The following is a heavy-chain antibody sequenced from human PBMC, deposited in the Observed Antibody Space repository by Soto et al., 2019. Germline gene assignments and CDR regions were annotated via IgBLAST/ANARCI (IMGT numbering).Heavy chain of an antibody. Sequence: AASVKVSCKASGYTFTSYGISWVGQAPGQGLEWMGWISAYNGNTNYAQKLQGRVTMTTDTSTSTAYMELRSLRSDDTAVYYCARDNWRGDWFDPWGQGTLVTVSS. CDR2: ISAYNGNT. J-gene: IGHJ5*02. V-gene: IGHV1-18*01. D-gene: IGHD3-3*01. CDR1: GYTFTSYG. CDR3: ARDNWRGDWFDP.